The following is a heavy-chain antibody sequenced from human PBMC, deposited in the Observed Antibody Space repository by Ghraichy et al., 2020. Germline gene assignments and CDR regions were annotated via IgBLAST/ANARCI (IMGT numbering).Heavy chain of an antibody. V-gene: IGHV4-34*01. Sequence: SETLSLTCAVYGGSFSGYYWSWIRQPPGKGLEWIGEINHSGSTNYNPSLKSRVTISVDTSKNQFSLKLSSVTAADTAVYYCARGRITIFGVVIRPYYYGMDVWGQGTTVTVSS. J-gene: IGHJ6*02. CDR1: GGSFSGYY. CDR3: ARGRITIFGVVIRPYYYGMDV. CDR2: INHSGST. D-gene: IGHD3-3*01.